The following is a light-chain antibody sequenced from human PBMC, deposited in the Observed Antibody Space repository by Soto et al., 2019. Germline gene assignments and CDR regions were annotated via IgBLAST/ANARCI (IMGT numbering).Light chain of an antibody. CDR1: SSDVGGYNY. V-gene: IGLV2-8*01. CDR2: KVS. J-gene: IGLJ1*01. Sequence: QSALTQPPSASGSPGQSVTISCTGTSSDVGGYNYVSWYQQHPGKAPKLMIYKVSKRPSGVPDRFSGSKSGNTASLTVSGLQAEDEADYYCSSYVGSNNFVFGTGTKVTVL. CDR3: SSYVGSNNFV.